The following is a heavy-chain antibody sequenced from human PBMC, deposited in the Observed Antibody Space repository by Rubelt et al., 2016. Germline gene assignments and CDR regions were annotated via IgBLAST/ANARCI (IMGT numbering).Heavy chain of an antibody. CDR2: FDPEDGET. CDR1: GYTLTELS. CDR3: ATSFIVGATTGLGLTFDY. V-gene: IGHV1-24*01. D-gene: IGHD1-26*01. J-gene: IGHJ4*02. Sequence: QVQLVQSGAEVKKPGASVKVSCKVSGYTLTELSMHWVRQAPGKGLEWMGGFDPEDGETIYVQKFQGRFTMTRDTSTDTAYMELSSLRSGDTAVYYCATSFIVGATTGLGLTFDYWGQGTLVTVSS.